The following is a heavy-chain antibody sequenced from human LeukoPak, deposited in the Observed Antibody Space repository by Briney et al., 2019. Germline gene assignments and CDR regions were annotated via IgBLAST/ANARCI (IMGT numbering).Heavy chain of an antibody. V-gene: IGHV3-30*18. D-gene: IGHD3-10*01. CDR2: ISHDGGTK. J-gene: IGHJ3*02. CDR3: AKLRTLRGVLDGFDI. Sequence: GGSLRLSCAASGFTFSSYGMHWVRQAPGKGLEWVAGISHDGGTKDYAESVRGRFTVSRDNSKNTMFLQMNSLRPEDTAVYYCAKLRTLRGVLDGFDIWGQGTMVTVSP. CDR1: GFTFSSYG.